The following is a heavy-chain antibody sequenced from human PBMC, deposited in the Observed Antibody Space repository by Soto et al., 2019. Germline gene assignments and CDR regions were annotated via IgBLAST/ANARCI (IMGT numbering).Heavy chain of an antibody. CDR3: ARGKAGEQWLNNCFDP. Sequence: QVQLQESGPGLVKPLQTLSLTCTVSGGSISSGDYYWSWIRQPPGKGLEWIGYIYYSGSSYYNPSLKSRLTISLDTSKNQFSLNRSSGTAADTAVYYCARGKAGEQWLNNCFDPWGQGTLVTVSS. CDR1: GGSISSGDYY. V-gene: IGHV4-30-4*01. J-gene: IGHJ5*02. D-gene: IGHD6-19*01. CDR2: IYYSGSS.